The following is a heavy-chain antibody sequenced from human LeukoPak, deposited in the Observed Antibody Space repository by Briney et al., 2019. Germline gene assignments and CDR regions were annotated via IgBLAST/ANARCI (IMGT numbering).Heavy chain of an antibody. D-gene: IGHD3-3*01. J-gene: IGHJ4*02. Sequence: PSETLSLTCTVSGGSISSYYWSWIRQPPGKGLEWIGYIYYSGSTNYNPSLKSRVTISVDTSKNQFSLKLSSVTAADTAVYYCARGIPVVRFLEWLDSYYFDYWGQGTLSPSPQ. CDR1: GGSISSYY. CDR2: IYYSGST. V-gene: IGHV4-59*01. CDR3: ARGIPVVRFLEWLDSYYFDY.